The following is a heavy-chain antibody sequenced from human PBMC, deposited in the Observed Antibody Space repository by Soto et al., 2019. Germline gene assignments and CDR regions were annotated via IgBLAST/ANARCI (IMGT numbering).Heavy chain of an antibody. CDR3: ASAVRGAHFDY. Sequence: GGSLRLSCAASGITFSTYSMNWVRQAPGKGLEWVSYISSSSSAIYYADSVKGRFTISRDNAKNSLFLQMSSLRADDTAVYYCASAVRGAHFDYWGRGTLVTVSS. V-gene: IGHV3-48*01. D-gene: IGHD3-10*01. CDR1: GITFSTYS. CDR2: ISSSSSAI. J-gene: IGHJ4*02.